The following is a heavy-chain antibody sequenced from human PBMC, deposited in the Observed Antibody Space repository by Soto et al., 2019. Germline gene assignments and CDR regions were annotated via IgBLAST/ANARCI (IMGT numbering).Heavy chain of an antibody. CDR3: ASYVDTAMVGAFDI. D-gene: IGHD5-18*01. Sequence: QVQLQQWGAGLLKPSETLSLTCAVYGGSFSGYYWSWIRQPPGKGLEWIGEINHSGSTNYNPSLNSRVTISVDTSKNQFSLKLSSVTAADTAVYYCASYVDTAMVGAFDIWGQGTMVTVSS. J-gene: IGHJ3*02. V-gene: IGHV4-34*01. CDR1: GGSFSGYY. CDR2: INHSGST.